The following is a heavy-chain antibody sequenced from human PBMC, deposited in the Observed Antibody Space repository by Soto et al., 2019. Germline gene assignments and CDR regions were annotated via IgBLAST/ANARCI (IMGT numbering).Heavy chain of an antibody. D-gene: IGHD3-9*01. CDR1: GFTFSSFS. Sequence: GGSLRLSCVASGFTFSSFSMVWVRQAPGKGLVWVSHIGGDGGTTTYADSVKGRFTISRDNAKNTLYLQMNSLRAEDTAVYYCARNSLGLAYWGQGTLVTVSS. CDR3: ARNSLGLAY. CDR2: IGGDGGTT. J-gene: IGHJ4*02. V-gene: IGHV3-74*01.